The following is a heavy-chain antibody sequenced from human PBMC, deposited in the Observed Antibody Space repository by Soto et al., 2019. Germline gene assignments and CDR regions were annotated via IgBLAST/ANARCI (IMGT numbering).Heavy chain of an antibody. Sequence: SVSNAWMNWVRQAPGKGLEWVGRIKSKTDGGTTDYAAPVKGRFTISRDDSKNTLYLQMNSLKTEDTAVYYCTTFTGIAVACDAFDIWGQGTMVTVSS. V-gene: IGHV3-15*07. CDR3: TTFTGIAVACDAFDI. D-gene: IGHD6-19*01. J-gene: IGHJ3*02. CDR2: IKSKTDGGTT. CDR1: SVSNAW.